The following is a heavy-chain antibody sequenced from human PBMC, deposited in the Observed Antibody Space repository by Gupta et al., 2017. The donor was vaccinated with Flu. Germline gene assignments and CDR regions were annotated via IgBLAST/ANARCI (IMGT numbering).Heavy chain of an antibody. Sequence: EVQLLESGGGLVQPGGSLRLSCAASGFTFSSYAMSWVRQAPGKGLEWVSAISGSGGSTYYADPVKGRLTISRDNSKNTLYLKMKRLRAEDTAVYYFAKDTYGDYGIDYGGQGTLVTVSS. V-gene: IGHV3-23*01. CDR1: GFTFSSYA. CDR2: ISGSGGST. D-gene: IGHD4-17*01. J-gene: IGHJ4*02. CDR3: AKDTYGDYGIDY.